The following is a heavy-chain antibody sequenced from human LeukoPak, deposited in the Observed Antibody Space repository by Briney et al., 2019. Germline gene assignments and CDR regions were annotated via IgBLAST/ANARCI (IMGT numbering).Heavy chain of an antibody. V-gene: IGHV4-59*01. Sequence: SETLSLTCTVSGGSISSYYWSWIRQPPGKGLEWIGYIYYSRSTNYNPSLKSRVTISVDTSKNQFSLKLSSVTAADTAVYYCARLVTGYSSGWSGPDAFDIWGQGTMVTVSS. CDR2: IYYSRST. D-gene: IGHD6-19*01. CDR3: ARLVTGYSSGWSGPDAFDI. J-gene: IGHJ3*02. CDR1: GGSISSYY.